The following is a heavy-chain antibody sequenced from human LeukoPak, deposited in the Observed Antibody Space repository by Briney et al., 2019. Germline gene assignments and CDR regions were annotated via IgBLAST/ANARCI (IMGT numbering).Heavy chain of an antibody. CDR2: LYCTGST. D-gene: IGHD6-13*01. Sequence: SDTLSLTCSVSGGSISSYYGSWIRQPPGKGLEWIGYLYCTGSTNHNPSLKSRLTITVDTTKSHFSLKLSSVTAADTAVYYCARQGTAGRYINNWFDPWGQGTLVT. CDR3: ARQGTAGRYINNWFDP. V-gene: IGHV4-59*08. CDR1: GGSISSYY. J-gene: IGHJ5*02.